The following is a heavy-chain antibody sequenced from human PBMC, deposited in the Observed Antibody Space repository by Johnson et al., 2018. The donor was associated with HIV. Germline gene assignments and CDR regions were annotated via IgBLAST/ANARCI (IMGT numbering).Heavy chain of an antibody. Sequence: QVQLVESGGGVVQPGRSLRLSCAASGFTFSSYAMHWVRQAPGKGLEWVAVISYDGSYQYYADSAKGRFTISRDNSKNTLYLQMNSLRAEDTALYYCARGTYYYDTSGYLTRPRAFDVWGQGTTVTVSS. J-gene: IGHJ3*01. CDR3: ARGTYYYDTSGYLTRPRAFDV. V-gene: IGHV3-30*04. CDR1: GFTFSSYA. D-gene: IGHD3-22*01. CDR2: ISYDGSYQ.